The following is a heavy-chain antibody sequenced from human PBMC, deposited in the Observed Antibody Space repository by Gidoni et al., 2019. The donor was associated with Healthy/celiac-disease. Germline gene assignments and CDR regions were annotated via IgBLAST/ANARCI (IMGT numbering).Heavy chain of an antibody. CDR3: ARSITMLIVGSYYFDY. CDR2: ISAYNGNT. CDR1: GYSFTSYA. Sequence: QVQLVQSGAEVKKPGASVKVSCKASGYSFTSYAISWVRQAPGQGLEWMGWISAYNGNTNYAQKLQGRVTMTTDTSTSTAYMELRSLRFDDTAVYYCARSITMLIVGSYYFDYWGQGTLVTVSS. J-gene: IGHJ4*02. V-gene: IGHV1-18*01. D-gene: IGHD3-22*01.